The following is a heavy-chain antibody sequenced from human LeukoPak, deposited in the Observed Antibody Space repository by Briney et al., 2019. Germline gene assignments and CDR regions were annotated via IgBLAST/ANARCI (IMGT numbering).Heavy chain of an antibody. CDR3: ARSLPSETAMAALWFDP. D-gene: IGHD5-18*01. Sequence: PGGSLRLSCAASGFTFSRYGMHWVRQAPGKGLEWVAVISDDGNKKYYADSVKGRFTISRDKSKDTVYLQMNSLRAEDTAVYYCARSLPSETAMAALWFDPWGQGTLVTVSS. J-gene: IGHJ5*02. CDR2: ISDDGNKK. V-gene: IGHV3-30*03. CDR1: GFTFSRYG.